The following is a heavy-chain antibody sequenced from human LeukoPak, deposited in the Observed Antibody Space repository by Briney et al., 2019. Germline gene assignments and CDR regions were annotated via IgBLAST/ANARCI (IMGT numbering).Heavy chain of an antibody. CDR1: GYSISSGYY. CDR2: IYHSGST. CDR3: ARGYSSSWYLNWFDP. V-gene: IGHV4-38-2*02. J-gene: IGHJ5*02. Sequence: KPSETLSLTCTVSGYSISSGYYWGWIRQTPGKGLEWIGNIYHSGSTYYNPSLKSRVTILVDTSKNQFSLKLSSVTAADTAVYYCARGYSSSWYLNWFDPWGQGTLVTVSS. D-gene: IGHD6-13*01.